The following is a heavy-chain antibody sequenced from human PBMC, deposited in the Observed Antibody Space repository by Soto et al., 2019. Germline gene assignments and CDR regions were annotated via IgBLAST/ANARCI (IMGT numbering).Heavy chain of an antibody. CDR2: IYNSGHT. CDR3: AAPPRY. J-gene: IGHJ4*02. CDR1: GGSISGYF. D-gene: IGHD6-6*01. Sequence: QVQLQESGPGLVKPSETLSLTCTVSGGSISGYFWSWIRQPPGKGLQWIGNIYNSGHTNYNPSLMGRVTISVDTPKNQVSLNLTSVSAADTAVYFCAAPPRYWGQGILVAVSS. V-gene: IGHV4-59*01.